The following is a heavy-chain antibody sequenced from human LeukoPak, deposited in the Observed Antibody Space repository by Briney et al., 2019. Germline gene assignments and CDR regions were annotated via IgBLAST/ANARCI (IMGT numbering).Heavy chain of an antibody. CDR2: IRDSGNGT. V-gene: IGHV3-23*01. J-gene: IGHJ4*02. Sequence: PGGSLRLSCVVSGFTFKNYAMSWVRQAPGKGLECVSSIRDSGNGTDYADSVKGRFTVSRDNSKNTLYLHMNTLSAEDTAVYYCAKWAYYDFWSGHYKSHFDSWSQGTLVTVSP. CDR3: AKWAYYDFWSGHYKSHFDS. D-gene: IGHD3-3*01. CDR1: GFTFKNYA.